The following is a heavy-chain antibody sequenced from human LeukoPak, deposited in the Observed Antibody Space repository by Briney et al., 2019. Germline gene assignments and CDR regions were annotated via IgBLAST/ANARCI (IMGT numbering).Heavy chain of an antibody. V-gene: IGHV3-74*01. CDR2: INSDGSNT. J-gene: IGHJ6*03. Sequence: GGSLRLSCAASGFTFSNYWMGWVRRAPGKGLVWVSRINSDGSNTTYADSVKGRFTISRDNAKNTLYLQMNSLRAEDTAVYYCARGYYGSGSYYNLFYYYMDVWGKGTTVPVSS. CDR3: ARGYYGSGSYYNLFYYYMDV. CDR1: GFTFSNYW. D-gene: IGHD3-10*01.